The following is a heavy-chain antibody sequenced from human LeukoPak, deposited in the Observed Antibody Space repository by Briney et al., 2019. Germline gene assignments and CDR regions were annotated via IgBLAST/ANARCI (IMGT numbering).Heavy chain of an antibody. J-gene: IGHJ6*02. Sequence: GGSLRLSCAASGFTFSSYAMNWVRQAPGKGLEWVSGISGPGGNTYYADSVKGRFTISRDNSKNTVYLQMNSLRAEDTAVYYCAKRRDCSSTSCAPYYFYGMDVWGQGTTVTVSS. CDR2: ISGPGGNT. CDR1: GFTFSSYA. CDR3: AKRRDCSSTSCAPYYFYGMDV. V-gene: IGHV3-23*01. D-gene: IGHD2-2*01.